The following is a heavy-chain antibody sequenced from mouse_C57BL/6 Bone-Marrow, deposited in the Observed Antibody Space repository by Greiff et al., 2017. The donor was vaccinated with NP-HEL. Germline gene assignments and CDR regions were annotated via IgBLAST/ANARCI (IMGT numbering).Heavy chain of an antibody. CDR3: ARSLYGNYPYYFDY. CDR2: IYPRSGNT. CDR1: GYTFTSYG. D-gene: IGHD2-1*01. J-gene: IGHJ2*01. Sequence: VMLVESGAELARPGASVKLSCKASGYTFTSYGISWVKQRTGQGLEWIGEIYPRSGNTYYNEKFKGKATLTADKSSSTAYMELRSLTSEDSAVYFCARSLYGNYPYYFDYWGQGTTLTVSS. V-gene: IGHV1-81*01.